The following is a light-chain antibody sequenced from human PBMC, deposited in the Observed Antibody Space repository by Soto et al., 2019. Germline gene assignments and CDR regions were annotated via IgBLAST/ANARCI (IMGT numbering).Light chain of an antibody. CDR2: HAS. J-gene: IGKJ5*01. V-gene: IGKV3-20*01. CDR1: QSVGINY. Sequence: DIVLTQSPGTLSLSPGKRATLSCWASQSVGINYLAWYQQKPGQAPRLLIYHASSRATGIPDRFSGSGSGTGFTLTISRLEPEDFAVYYRQQYGWSPPITFGQGTRLEIK. CDR3: QQYGWSPPIT.